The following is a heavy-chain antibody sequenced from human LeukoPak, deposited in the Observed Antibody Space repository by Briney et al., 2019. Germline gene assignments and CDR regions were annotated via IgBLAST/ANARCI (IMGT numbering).Heavy chain of an antibody. CDR1: GFTFSSFA. CDR2: ISSDGGRT. CDR3: AKDTSSSWYPPSNWFDP. Sequence: GGSLRLSCAASGFTFSSFAMTGGRQAPGKGLECVSSISSDGGRTHYADSVKGRFTISTDNSKSTIYLQMDSPRADDTAVYYCAKDTSSSWYPPSNWFDPWGQGTLVTVSS. J-gene: IGHJ5*02. V-gene: IGHV3-23*01. D-gene: IGHD6-13*01.